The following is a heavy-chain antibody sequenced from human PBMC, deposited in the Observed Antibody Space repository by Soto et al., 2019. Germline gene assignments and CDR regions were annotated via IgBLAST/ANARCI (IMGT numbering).Heavy chain of an antibody. CDR2: IRGNGRTT. CDR1: GFTFSSYA. V-gene: IGHV3-23*01. D-gene: IGHD6-13*01. J-gene: IGHJ4*02. CDR3: AKYGVESGSSWSIDH. Sequence: GGSLRLSCAASGFTFSSYAMSWVRQAPGKGLEWVSAIRGNGRTTYYADSVKGRFTISRDNSKNTLYLQMASLRADDTAIYYCAKYGVESGSSWSIDHWGQGTLVTVSS.